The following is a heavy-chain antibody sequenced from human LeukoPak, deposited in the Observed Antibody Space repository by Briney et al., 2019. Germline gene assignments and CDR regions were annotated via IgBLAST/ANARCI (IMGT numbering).Heavy chain of an antibody. CDR3: AGDMVRGYILRRVLEH. CDR2: INPNNGDT. V-gene: IGHV1-2*02. J-gene: IGHJ4*02. CDR1: GYTVSGYH. D-gene: IGHD3-10*01. Sequence: GASLKVSCKASGYTVSGYHIHWIRQAPGQGLEWMGWINPNNGDTDYAQKFQGRVTLTRDTSIKTAYMELNRLSSDDTAVYYCAGDMVRGYILRRVLEHWGQGTLVTVSS.